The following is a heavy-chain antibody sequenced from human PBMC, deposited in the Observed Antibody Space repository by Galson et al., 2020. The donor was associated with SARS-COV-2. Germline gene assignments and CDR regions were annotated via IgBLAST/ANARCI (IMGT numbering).Heavy chain of an antibody. CDR1: GFTFSSYS. V-gene: IGHV3-48*02. J-gene: IGHJ4*02. CDR2: ISSSSSTI. Sequence: GESLKISCAASGFTFSSYSMNWVRQAPGKGLEWVSYISSSSSTIYYADSVKGRFTISRDNAKNSLYLQMNSLRDEDTAVYYCARDSEPYYYDYIWGSYRENPFDYWGQGTLVTVSS. D-gene: IGHD3-16*02. CDR3: ARDSEPYYYDYIWGSYRENPFDY.